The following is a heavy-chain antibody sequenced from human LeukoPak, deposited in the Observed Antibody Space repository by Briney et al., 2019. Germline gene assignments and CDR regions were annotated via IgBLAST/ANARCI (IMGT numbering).Heavy chain of an antibody. Sequence: GGSLRLSCAASGFTFSTYSMNWVRQAPGKGLEWVSYISSSGTIYYADSVKGRFTISRDNAKNSLYLQMNSLRAEDTAVYYCARDQGNWNIDYWGQGTLVTVSS. V-gene: IGHV3-48*04. D-gene: IGHD1/OR15-1a*01. CDR1: GFTFSTYS. J-gene: IGHJ4*02. CDR2: ISSSGTI. CDR3: ARDQGNWNIDY.